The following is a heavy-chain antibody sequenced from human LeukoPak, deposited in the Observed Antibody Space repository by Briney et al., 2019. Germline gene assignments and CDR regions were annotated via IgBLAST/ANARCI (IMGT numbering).Heavy chain of an antibody. Sequence: GGSLRLSCAASGFTFSSYAMSWVRQAPGKGLEWVSAISGSGGSTYYADSVKDRFTISRDNSKNTLYLQMNSLRAEDTAVYYCALTYYYDRSRTFDYWGQGTLVTVSS. V-gene: IGHV3-23*01. CDR3: ALTYYYDRSRTFDY. J-gene: IGHJ4*02. CDR2: ISGSGGST. D-gene: IGHD3-22*01. CDR1: GFTFSSYA.